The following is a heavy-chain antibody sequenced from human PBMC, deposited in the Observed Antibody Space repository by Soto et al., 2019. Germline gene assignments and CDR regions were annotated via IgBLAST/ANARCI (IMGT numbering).Heavy chain of an antibody. J-gene: IGHJ4*02. Sequence: KPSETLSLTCAVYGGSFSGYSWNWIRQPPGKGLEWIGEINHSGSTNYNPSLKSRVTISLDTSKNQFSLRLTSLTAADTAVYFCARAPQIVAMGRPFDYWGQGILVTVSS. D-gene: IGHD5-12*01. CDR1: GGSFSGYS. CDR2: INHSGST. V-gene: IGHV4-34*01. CDR3: ARAPQIVAMGRPFDY.